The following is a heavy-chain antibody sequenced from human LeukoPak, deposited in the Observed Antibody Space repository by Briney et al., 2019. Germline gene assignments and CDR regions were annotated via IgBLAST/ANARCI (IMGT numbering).Heavy chain of an antibody. J-gene: IGHJ5*02. V-gene: IGHV3-21*01. Sequence: GGSLRLSCAASGFTFSSYSMNWVRQAPGKGLEWVSSISSSSSYRYYADSVKGRFTIARDNAKNSLYLQMNSLRAEDTAVYCCARDSEDKAMAGRFNWFDPWGQGTLVTVSS. CDR2: ISSSSSYR. CDR1: GFTFSSYS. CDR3: ARDSEDKAMAGRFNWFDP. D-gene: IGHD5-18*01.